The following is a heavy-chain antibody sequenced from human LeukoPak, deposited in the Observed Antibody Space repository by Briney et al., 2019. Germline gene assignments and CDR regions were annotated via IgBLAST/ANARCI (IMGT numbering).Heavy chain of an antibody. V-gene: IGHV3-53*05. Sequence: PGGSLRLSCAASGFTVSSNYMSWVRQAPGKGLEWVSVIYSGGSTYYADSVKGRFTISRDNSKNTLYLHMNSLRAEDTAVYYCAKDHWSSSPAALDFWGQGTLVTVS. CDR3: AKDHWSSSPAALDF. D-gene: IGHD6-6*01. CDR1: GFTVSSNY. J-gene: IGHJ3*01. CDR2: IYSGGST.